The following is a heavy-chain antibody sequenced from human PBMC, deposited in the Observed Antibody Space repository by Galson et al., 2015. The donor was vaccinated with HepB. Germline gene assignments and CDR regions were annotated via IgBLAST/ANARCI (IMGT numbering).Heavy chain of an antibody. J-gene: IGHJ1*01. V-gene: IGHV3-30-3*01. CDR1: GFTFSSYA. CDR2: ISYDGSNK. D-gene: IGHD3-10*01. CDR3: ARDRDPWHAEYFQH. Sequence: SLRLSCAASGFTFSSYAMHWVRQAPGKGLEWVAVISYDGSNKYYADSVKGRFTISRDNSKNTLYLQMNSLRAEDTAVYYCARDRDPWHAEYFQHWGQGTLVTVSS.